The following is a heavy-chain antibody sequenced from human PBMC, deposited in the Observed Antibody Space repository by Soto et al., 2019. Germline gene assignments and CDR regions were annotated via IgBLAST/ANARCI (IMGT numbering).Heavy chain of an antibody. D-gene: IGHD2-2*01. J-gene: IGHJ6*02. V-gene: IGHV1-69*01. CDR3: ARSQGSSTSLEIYYYYDYGMDV. CDR2: IIPISDTT. CDR1: GGTFSSYA. Sequence: QVQLVQSGAEVKKPGSSVKVSCKASGGTFSSYAISWVRQAPGQGLEWMGGIIPISDTTNYAQKFPGRVTITADESTSTAYMELSSLRSEDTAVYYCARSQGSSTSLEIYYYYDYGMDVWGQRTTVTVSS.